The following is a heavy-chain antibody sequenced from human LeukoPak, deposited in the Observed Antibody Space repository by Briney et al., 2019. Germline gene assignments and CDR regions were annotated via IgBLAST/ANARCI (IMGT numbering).Heavy chain of an antibody. D-gene: IGHD4-11*01. CDR1: GGSISSSSYY. Sequence: PSETLSLTCTVSGGSISSSSYYWGWIRQPPGKGLEWIGYIYYSGSTNYNPSLKSRVTISVDTSKNQFSLKLSSVTAADTAVYYCARDRGLATVTGRDYYYYYGMDVWGQGTTVTVSS. V-gene: IGHV4-61*01. CDR2: IYYSGST. J-gene: IGHJ6*02. CDR3: ARDRGLATVTGRDYYYYYGMDV.